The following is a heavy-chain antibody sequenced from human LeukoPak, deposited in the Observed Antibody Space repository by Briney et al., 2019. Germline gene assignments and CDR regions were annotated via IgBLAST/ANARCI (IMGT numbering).Heavy chain of an antibody. V-gene: IGHV3-48*02. Sequence: GGSLRLSCAASGFIFNNYWMNWVRQAPGKGLEWVSHISSSSSSIYYADSVEGRFSISRDNAKNSLYLQMNSLRDEDTAVYYCARSGYGSRWYFFDHWGQGTLVTVSS. CDR1: GFIFNNYW. J-gene: IGHJ4*02. CDR3: ARSGYGSRWYFFDH. CDR2: ISSSSSSI. D-gene: IGHD6-13*01.